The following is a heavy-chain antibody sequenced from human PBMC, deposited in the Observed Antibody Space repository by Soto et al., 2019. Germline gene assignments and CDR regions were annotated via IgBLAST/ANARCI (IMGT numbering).Heavy chain of an antibody. J-gene: IGHJ4*02. CDR1: GFTFSSYG. V-gene: IGHV3-23*01. Sequence: EVRLLESGGDLVQPGGSLRLSCAASGFTFSSYGMSWVRQAPGKGLEWVSGISGTGGSTYYADSVKGRFTISRDNSKNTLFLQMDSLRAEVTAVYYCARKSDCSGGSCPYYFDYWGQGTLVTVSS. CDR2: ISGTGGST. D-gene: IGHD2-15*01. CDR3: ARKSDCSGGSCPYYFDY.